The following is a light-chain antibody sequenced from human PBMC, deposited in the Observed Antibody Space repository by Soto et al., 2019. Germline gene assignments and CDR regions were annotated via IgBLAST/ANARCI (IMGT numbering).Light chain of an antibody. CDR3: LQRRDFPFT. CDR1: RSLFDRDDGNTY. J-gene: IGKJ3*01. CDR2: ALS. V-gene: IGKV2-40*01. Sequence: EIVVTQAPLSLAVTPGELASISCRSSRSLFDRDDGNTYIDWYLKKPGQSPQLLIYALSYRASGLSDRCSGSGSGTDFTLKISRVEAEDVGVYYCLQRRDFPFTFGHGTKVDI.